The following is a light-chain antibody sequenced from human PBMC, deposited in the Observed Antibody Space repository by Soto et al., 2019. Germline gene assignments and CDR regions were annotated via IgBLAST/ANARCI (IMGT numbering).Light chain of an antibody. J-gene: IGKJ4*01. V-gene: IGKV3-11*01. CDR3: QQYGVSPT. CDR1: QSVDNY. CDR2: DAS. Sequence: EIVLTQSPATLSLSPGERATFSCRATQSVDNYLAWYQQKPGQAPRLLIYDASNRATGIPARFSGSGSGTDFTLTISRLEPEDSAVYYCQQYGVSPTFGGGTKVDIK.